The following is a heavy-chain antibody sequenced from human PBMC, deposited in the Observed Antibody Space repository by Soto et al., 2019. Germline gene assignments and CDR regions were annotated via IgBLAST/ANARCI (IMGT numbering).Heavy chain of an antibody. D-gene: IGHD2-15*01. Sequence: SETLSLTCTVSGGSISSYYWSWIRQPPGKGLEWIGYIYYSGSTNYNTSLKSRVTISVDTSKNQFYLKLSSVTAADTAVYYCARAGRTCGGSCYSNWCDLWGKGTMVXVS. J-gene: IGHJ5*02. CDR3: ARAGRTCGGSCYSNWCDL. CDR1: GGSISSYY. V-gene: IGHV4-59*01. CDR2: IYYSGST.